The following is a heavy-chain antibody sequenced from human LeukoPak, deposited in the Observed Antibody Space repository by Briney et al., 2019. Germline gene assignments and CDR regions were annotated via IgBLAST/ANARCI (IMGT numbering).Heavy chain of an antibody. CDR1: GGSFSGYD. CDR3: ARGKYDY. J-gene: IGHJ4*02. CDR2: INHSGST. Sequence: SETLSLTCAVYGGSFSGYDWSWIRQPPGKGLEWIGEINHSGSTNCNPSLKSRVTISIDTSKNQFSLKLSSVTAADTAVYYCARGKYDYWGQGTLVTVSS. V-gene: IGHV4-34*01.